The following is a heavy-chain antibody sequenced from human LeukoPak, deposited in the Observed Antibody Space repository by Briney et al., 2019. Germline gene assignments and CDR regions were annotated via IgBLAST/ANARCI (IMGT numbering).Heavy chain of an antibody. CDR3: AKKGASYYYDSSGYN. D-gene: IGHD3-22*01. CDR2: ISYDGSNK. CDR1: GFTLSSYA. V-gene: IGHV3-30-3*02. J-gene: IGHJ4*02. Sequence: GGSLRLSCAASGFTLSSYAMHWVRQAPGKGLEWVAVISYDGSNKYYADSVKGRFTISRDNSKNTLYLQMNSLRAEDTAVYYCAKKGASYYYDSSGYNWGQGTLVTVSS.